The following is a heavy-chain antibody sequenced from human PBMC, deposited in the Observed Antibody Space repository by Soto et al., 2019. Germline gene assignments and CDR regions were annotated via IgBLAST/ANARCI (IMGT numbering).Heavy chain of an antibody. CDR2: ISYDGSNK. D-gene: IGHD3-22*01. Sequence: GGSLRLSCAASGFTFISYAMHWVRQAPGKGLEWVAVISYDGSNKYYADSVKGRFTISRDNSKNTLYLQMNSLRAEDTAVYYCARDGESSGFDYWGQGTLVTVSS. CDR1: GFTFISYA. J-gene: IGHJ4*02. CDR3: ARDGESSGFDY. V-gene: IGHV3-30-3*01.